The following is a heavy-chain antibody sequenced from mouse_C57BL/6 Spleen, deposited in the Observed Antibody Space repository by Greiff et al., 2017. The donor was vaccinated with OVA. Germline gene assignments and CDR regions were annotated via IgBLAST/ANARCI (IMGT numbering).Heavy chain of an antibody. D-gene: IGHD3-2*02. J-gene: IGHJ4*01. CDR1: GYTFTDYE. CDR3: TRSASGDAMDY. Sequence: LVESGAELVRPGASVTLSCKASGYTFTDYEMHWVKQTPVHGLEWIGAIDPETGGTAYNQKFKGKAILTADKSSSTAYMELRSLTSEDSAVYYCTRSASGDAMDYWGQGTSVTVSS. V-gene: IGHV1-15*01. CDR2: IDPETGGT.